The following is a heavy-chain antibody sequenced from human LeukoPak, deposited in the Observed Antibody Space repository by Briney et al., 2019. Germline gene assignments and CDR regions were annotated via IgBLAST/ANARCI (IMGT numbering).Heavy chain of an antibody. CDR1: GFTFSSYA. D-gene: IGHD2-2*01. CDR3: AREYCSSTSCYSPWFDP. Sequence: GGSLRLSCAASGFTFSSYAMHWVRQAPGKGLEWVAVISYDGSNKYYADSVKGRFTISRDNSKNTLYLQMNSLRAEDTAVYYCAREYCSSTSCYSPWFDPWGQGTLVTVSS. V-gene: IGHV3-30-3*01. CDR2: ISYDGSNK. J-gene: IGHJ5*02.